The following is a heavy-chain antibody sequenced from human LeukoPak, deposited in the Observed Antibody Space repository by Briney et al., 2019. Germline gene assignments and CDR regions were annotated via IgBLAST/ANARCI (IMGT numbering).Heavy chain of an antibody. J-gene: IGHJ6*02. D-gene: IGHD5-24*01. V-gene: IGHV3-73*01. CDR3: TRGGHNNYYDGMDV. Sequence: GGSLRLSYAASGFTFSGSTMHWVRQASGKGLEWVGRIRSKANSYATAYAASVKGRFTISRDDSKNTAFLQMNSLKAEDTAVYYCTRGGHNNYYDGMDVWGQGTTVIVSS. CDR2: IRSKANSYAT. CDR1: GFTFSGST.